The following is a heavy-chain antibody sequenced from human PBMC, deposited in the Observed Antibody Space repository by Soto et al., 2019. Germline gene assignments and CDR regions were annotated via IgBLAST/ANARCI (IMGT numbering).Heavy chain of an antibody. CDR3: AREVVVVPAAIGLFDY. D-gene: IGHD2-2*01. V-gene: IGHV6-1*01. Sequence: QTLSLTCAISGDSVSSNSAAWNWIRQSPSRGLEWLGRTYYRSKWYNDYAVSVKSRITINPDTSKNQFSLQLNSVTPEDTAVYYCAREVVVVPAAIGLFDYWGQGTLVTVSS. CDR2: TYYRSKWYN. J-gene: IGHJ4*02. CDR1: GDSVSSNSAA.